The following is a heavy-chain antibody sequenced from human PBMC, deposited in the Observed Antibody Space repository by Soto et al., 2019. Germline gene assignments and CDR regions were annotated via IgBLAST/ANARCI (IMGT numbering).Heavy chain of an antibody. CDR3: AKDWWSDNRPYLFDY. Sequence: GGSLRLSCAASGFTFSSYAMSWVRQAPGKGLEWVSAISGSGGSTYYADSVKGRFTISRDNSKNTLYLQMNSLRAEDTAVYYCAKDWWSDNRPYLFDYWGQGSLVIVSS. D-gene: IGHD2-15*01. CDR2: ISGSGGST. CDR1: GFTFSSYA. J-gene: IGHJ4*02. V-gene: IGHV3-23*01.